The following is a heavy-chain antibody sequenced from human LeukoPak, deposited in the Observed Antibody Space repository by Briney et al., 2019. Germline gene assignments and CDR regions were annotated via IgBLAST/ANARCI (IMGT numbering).Heavy chain of an antibody. CDR3: AKDKVPDNRWNFDY. J-gene: IGHJ4*02. Sequence: GGSLRLSCAASGFTFSTYSMSWVRQAPGRGLEWVSSITAGGATTFYADSVKGRFTISRDNSKNTLFLHMNSLRADDTAVYYCAKDKVPDNRWNFDYWGQGTLVTVSS. D-gene: IGHD1-1*01. CDR1: GFTFSTYS. CDR2: ITAGGATT. V-gene: IGHV3-23*01.